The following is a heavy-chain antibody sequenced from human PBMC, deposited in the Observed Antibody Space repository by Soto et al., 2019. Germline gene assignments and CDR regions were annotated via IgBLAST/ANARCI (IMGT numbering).Heavy chain of an antibody. J-gene: IGHJ3*02. CDR2: IYYSGST. D-gene: IGHD5-12*01. V-gene: IGHV4-59*01. CDR1: GGSISSYY. Sequence: QSLTCTVSGGSISSYYWSWIRQPPGKGLEWIGYIYYSGSTNYNPSLKSRVTISVDTSKNQFSLKLSSVTAADTAVYYCARGVHRAGYNYLDAFDIWGQGTMVTVSS. CDR3: ARGVHRAGYNYLDAFDI.